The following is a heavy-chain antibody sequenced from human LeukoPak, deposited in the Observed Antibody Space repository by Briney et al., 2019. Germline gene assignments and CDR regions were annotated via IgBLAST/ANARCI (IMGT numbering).Heavy chain of an antibody. D-gene: IGHD6-19*01. CDR2: VYYSGST. V-gene: IGHV4-39*07. CDR3: ARGSAVAGMDV. J-gene: IGHJ6*04. CDR1: GGSISSSSYY. Sequence: PSETLSLTCTVSGGSISSSSYYWGWIRQPPGKGLEWIGSVYYSGSTYYNPSLKSRVTISVDTSKNQFSLKLSSVTAADPAVYYCARGSAVAGMDVWGKGTTVTVSS.